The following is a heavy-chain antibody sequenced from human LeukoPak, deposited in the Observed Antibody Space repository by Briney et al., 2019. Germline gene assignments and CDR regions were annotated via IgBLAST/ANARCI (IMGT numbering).Heavy chain of an antibody. Sequence: ASVTVSCKASGSTFTIYDVQWVRQATGQGLEWMGWMNPNSGNTGYAQRFQGRVTMTRDTSISTAYMELSSLRSEDTAVYYCARKGKVTAGTHYFDYWGQGTLVTVSS. V-gene: IGHV1-8*01. J-gene: IGHJ4*02. CDR2: MNPNSGNT. D-gene: IGHD2-21*02. CDR1: GSTFTIYD. CDR3: ARKGKVTAGTHYFDY.